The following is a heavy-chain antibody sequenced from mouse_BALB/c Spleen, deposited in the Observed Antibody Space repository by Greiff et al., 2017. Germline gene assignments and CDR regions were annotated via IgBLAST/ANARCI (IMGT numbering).Heavy chain of an antibody. Sequence: EVQRVESGGGLVQPGGSLRLSCATSGFTFTDYYMSWVRQPPGKALEWLGFIRNKANGYTTEYSASVKGRFTISRDNSQSILYLQMNTLRAEDSATYYCARGLSLRRWYFDVWGAGTTVTVSS. D-gene: IGHD1-2*01. V-gene: IGHV7-3*02. CDR3: ARGLSLRRWYFDV. CDR1: GFTFTDYY. J-gene: IGHJ1*01. CDR2: IRNKANGYTT.